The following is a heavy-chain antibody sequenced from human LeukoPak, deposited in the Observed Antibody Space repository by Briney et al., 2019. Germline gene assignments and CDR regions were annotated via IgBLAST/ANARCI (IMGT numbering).Heavy chain of an antibody. D-gene: IGHD1-1*01. Sequence: PPETLSLTCAVSGGSINPYYWNWIRQPPGKGLEWIGYIYYSGSADYNPALKSRVTISVDTSKNQFSLKLSSVTAADTAVYFCARDKVPGDYWGQGTLVTVSS. J-gene: IGHJ4*02. CDR1: GGSINPYY. CDR3: ARDKVPGDY. V-gene: IGHV4-59*01. CDR2: IYYSGSA.